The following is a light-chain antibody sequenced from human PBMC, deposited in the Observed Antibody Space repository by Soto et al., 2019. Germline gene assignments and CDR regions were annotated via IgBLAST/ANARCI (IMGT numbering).Light chain of an antibody. Sequence: EIVLTQSPGTLSLSPGERATLSCRASQSVSSYYLAWYQQKPGQAPRLLIYAASSRATGIPDRFSGGGSGTVFPLAISRLEPEDFAVYYCQQCGSSPWMFGQGTKVEIK. CDR2: AAS. J-gene: IGKJ1*01. CDR1: QSVSSYY. V-gene: IGKV3-20*01. CDR3: QQCGSSPWM.